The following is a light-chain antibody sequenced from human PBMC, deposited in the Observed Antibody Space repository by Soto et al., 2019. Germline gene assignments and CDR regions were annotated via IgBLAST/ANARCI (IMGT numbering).Light chain of an antibody. CDR2: DTS. V-gene: IGKV3-11*01. J-gene: IGKJ5*01. CDR3: QQYNNWPQIT. CDR1: QTVSNK. Sequence: EIVLTQSPATLSSSPGERATLSCRASQTVSNKLAWYQHKPGQAPRLLIYDTSNRATGIPARFSGSGSGTDFTLTISSLEPEDFAVYYCQQYNNWPQITFGQGTRLEIK.